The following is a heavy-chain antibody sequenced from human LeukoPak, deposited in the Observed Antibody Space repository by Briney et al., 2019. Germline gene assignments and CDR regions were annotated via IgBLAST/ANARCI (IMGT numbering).Heavy chain of an antibody. J-gene: IGHJ3*01. CDR2: ISWNSGSI. CDR3: VRDWTYAFDL. D-gene: IGHD3/OR15-3a*01. Sequence: GRSLRLSCAASGFTFDDYAMHWVRQAPGRGLEWVSGISWNSGSIGYADSVEGRFTISRDDAKNSLYLQMNSLRAEDTAVYYCVRDWTYAFDLWGQGTMVTVSS. V-gene: IGHV3-9*01. CDR1: GFTFDDYA.